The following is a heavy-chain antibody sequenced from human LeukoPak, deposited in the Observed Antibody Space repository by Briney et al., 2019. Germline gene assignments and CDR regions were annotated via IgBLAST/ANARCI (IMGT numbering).Heavy chain of an antibody. J-gene: IGHJ5*02. Sequence: PSETLSLTCTVSGGSISSSSYYWGWIRQPPGKGLEWIGNIYYSGSTYYNPSLKSRVTISVDTSKNQFSLKLSSVTAADTAVYYCARDHHSSFSGFDPWGQGTLVTVSS. CDR2: IYYSGST. V-gene: IGHV4-39*02. D-gene: IGHD6-6*01. CDR1: GGSISSSSYY. CDR3: ARDHHSSFSGFDP.